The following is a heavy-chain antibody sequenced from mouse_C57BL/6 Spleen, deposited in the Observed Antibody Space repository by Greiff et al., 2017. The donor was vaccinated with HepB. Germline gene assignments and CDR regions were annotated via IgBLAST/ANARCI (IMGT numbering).Heavy chain of an antibody. CDR1: GFTFSDYG. J-gene: IGHJ3*01. CDR2: ISSGSSTI. CDR3: ASGRRAWFAY. Sequence: EVKVVESGGGLVKPGGSLKLSCAASGFTFSDYGMHWVRQAPEKGLEWVAYISSGSSTIYYADTVKGRFTISRDNAKNTLFLQMTSLRSEDTAMYYCASGRRAWFAYWGQGTLVTVSA. V-gene: IGHV5-17*01. D-gene: IGHD3-1*01.